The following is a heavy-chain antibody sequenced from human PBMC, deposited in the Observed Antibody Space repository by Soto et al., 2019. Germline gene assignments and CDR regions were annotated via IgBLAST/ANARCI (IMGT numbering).Heavy chain of an antibody. CDR3: ARGGYSYGGFWFDP. D-gene: IGHD5-18*01. CDR1: GGSISSGGYS. V-gene: IGHV4-30-2*01. J-gene: IGHJ5*02. Sequence: SETLSLTCAVSGGSISSGGYSWSWIRQPPGKGLEWIGDIYHSGSTYYNPSLKSRVTISVDRSKKQFSLKLSSVTAADTAVYYCARGGYSYGGFWFDPWGQGTLVTVSS. CDR2: IYHSGST.